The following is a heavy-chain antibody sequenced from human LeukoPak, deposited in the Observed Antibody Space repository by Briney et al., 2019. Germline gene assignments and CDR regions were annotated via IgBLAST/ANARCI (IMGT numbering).Heavy chain of an antibody. J-gene: IGHJ4*02. CDR3: AKGDPYGSGGYPVDY. D-gene: IGHD3-10*01. CDR1: GFTFSSYG. CDR2: ISYDGSNK. V-gene: IGHV3-30*18. Sequence: GGSLRLSCAASGFTFSSYGMHWVRQAPGKGLEWVALISYDGSNKYYADSVKGRFTISRDNSKNTLYLQMNSLRPEDTAVYYCAKGDPYGSGGYPVDYWGQGTLVTVSS.